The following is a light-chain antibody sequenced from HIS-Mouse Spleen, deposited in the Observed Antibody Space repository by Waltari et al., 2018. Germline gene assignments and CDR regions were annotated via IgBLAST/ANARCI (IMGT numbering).Light chain of an antibody. CDR1: QGIRND. CDR2: AAS. CDR3: LQDYNYPWT. Sequence: AIQMTQSPSTLSASVGDRVTITCRASQGIRNDLGWYQQKHGKAPKLLLYAASSLQSGVPSRFSGSGSGTPFTLPIRLLPPADFSSYFCLQDYNYPWTFGQGTKVEIK. V-gene: IGKV1-6*01. J-gene: IGKJ1*01.